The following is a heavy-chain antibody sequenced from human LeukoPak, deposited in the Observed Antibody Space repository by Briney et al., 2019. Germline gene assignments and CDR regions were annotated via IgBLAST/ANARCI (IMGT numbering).Heavy chain of an antibody. V-gene: IGHV3-30*03. CDR2: ISYDGSNK. CDR1: GFTFSSYS. J-gene: IGHJ4*02. CDR3: ARDVLRYFDWLFMNFDY. D-gene: IGHD3-9*01. Sequence: PGGSLRLSCAASGFTFSSYSMNWVRQAPGKGLEWVAVISYDGSNKYYADSVKGRFTISRDNSKNTLYLQMNSLRAEDTAVYYCARDVLRYFDWLFMNFDYWGQGTLVTVSS.